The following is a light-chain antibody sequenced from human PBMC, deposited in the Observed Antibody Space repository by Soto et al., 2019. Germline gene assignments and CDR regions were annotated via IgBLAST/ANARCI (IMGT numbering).Light chain of an antibody. CDR3: QRRRKWPYT. Sequence: EIVLTQSPATLSLSPGERATLSCRASQSVSSYLAWYQQKPGQAPRLLIYDASNRATAIPARFSGSGSVTAFTITISSRAPDNSAVYYCQRRRKWPYTFGQGTKLEIK. CDR1: QSVSSY. J-gene: IGKJ2*01. V-gene: IGKV3-11*01. CDR2: DAS.